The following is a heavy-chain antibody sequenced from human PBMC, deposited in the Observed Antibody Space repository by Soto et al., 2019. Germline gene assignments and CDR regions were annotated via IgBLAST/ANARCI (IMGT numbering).Heavy chain of an antibody. J-gene: IGHJ4*01. CDR1: GSGISFYG. Sequence: ASVKVSCKASGSGISFYGINWVRQAPGQGLEWMGWINPSDGNRNFAQKFEDRVTMTTATSTNTVFLELRRLKSDDTAIYYCARDRRRGYDSSRFSCRGRRTMVSVSS. CDR2: INPSDGNR. V-gene: IGHV1-18*01. D-gene: IGHD3-22*01. CDR3: ARDRRRGYDSSRFSC.